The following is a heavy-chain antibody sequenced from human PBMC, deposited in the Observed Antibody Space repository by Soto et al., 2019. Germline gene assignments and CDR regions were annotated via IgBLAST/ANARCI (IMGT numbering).Heavy chain of an antibody. CDR2: ISYDGSNK. V-gene: IGHV3-30*18. J-gene: IGHJ4*02. Sequence: QVQLVESGGGVVQPGRSLRLSCAASGFTFSSYGMHWVRQAPGKGLEWVAVISYDGSNKYYADSVKGRFTISRDNSKNTLYLQMNSLRAEDTAVYYCAKSGEDCISTSCYLVYWGQGTLVTVSS. CDR1: GFTFSSYG. D-gene: IGHD2-2*01. CDR3: AKSGEDCISTSCYLVY.